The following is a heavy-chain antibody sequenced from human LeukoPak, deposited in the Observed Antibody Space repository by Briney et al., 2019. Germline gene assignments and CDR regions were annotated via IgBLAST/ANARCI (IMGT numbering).Heavy chain of an antibody. CDR1: GGSISSSSYY. V-gene: IGHV4-39*07. CDR2: IYYSGST. D-gene: IGHD3-22*01. Sequence: SETLSLTCTVSGGSISSSSYYWGWIRQPPGKGLEWIGSIYYSGSTYYNPSLKSRVTISVDTSKNQFSLKLSSVTAADTAVYYCAREGDDSSGSEVVHWFDPWGQGTLVTVSS. CDR3: AREGDDSSGSEVVHWFDP. J-gene: IGHJ5*02.